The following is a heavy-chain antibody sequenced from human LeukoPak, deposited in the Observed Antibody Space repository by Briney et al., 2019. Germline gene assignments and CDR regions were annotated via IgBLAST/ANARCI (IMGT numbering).Heavy chain of an antibody. V-gene: IGHV3-30*02. CDR2: IRYDGSNK. CDR1: GFTFSSYG. D-gene: IGHD6-19*01. CDR3: AKVRYSSGWYESAFDI. Sequence: GGSRRLSCAASGFTFSSYGMHWVRQAPGKGREWVAFIRYDGSNKYYAYSVKGRFTISRDNSKNTLYLQMNSLRAEHTAVYYCAKVRYSSGWYESAFDIWGQGTMVTVSS. J-gene: IGHJ3*02.